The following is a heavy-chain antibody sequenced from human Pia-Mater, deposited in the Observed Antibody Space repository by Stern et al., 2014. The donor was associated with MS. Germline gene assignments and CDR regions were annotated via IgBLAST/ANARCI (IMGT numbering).Heavy chain of an antibody. CDR3: ARIAGVRSWIQPLDY. D-gene: IGHD5-18*01. J-gene: IGHJ4*02. CDR2: INSDGSST. Sequence: VQLVESGGGLVQPGGSLRLSCAASGLTFSSYWMHWVRQAPGKGLGWVSRINSDGSSTTYADSVKGRFTISRDNAKNTLYLQMNSLRAEDTAVYYCARIAGVRSWIQPLDYWGQGTLVTVSS. V-gene: IGHV3-74*02. CDR1: GLTFSSYW.